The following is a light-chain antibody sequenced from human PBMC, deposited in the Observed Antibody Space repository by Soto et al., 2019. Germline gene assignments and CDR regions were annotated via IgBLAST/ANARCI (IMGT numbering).Light chain of an antibody. Sequence: QTVVTQEPSFSVSPGGTVTLTCGLSSGSVSTSYYPSWYRQTPGQPPRTLIYSTNTRSSGVPDPFSGSILGNKAALTITGAQADDESDYYCVLYMGSGISNVVFGGGTKLTVL. J-gene: IGLJ2*01. CDR1: SGSVSTSYY. V-gene: IGLV8-61*01. CDR2: STN. CDR3: VLYMGSGISNVV.